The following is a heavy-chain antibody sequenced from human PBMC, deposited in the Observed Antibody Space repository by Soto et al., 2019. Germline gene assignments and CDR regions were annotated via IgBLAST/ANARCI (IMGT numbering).Heavy chain of an antibody. Sequence: SETLSLTCTVPGGSVNIGTYYWSWIRQPPGKGLEWIGFIHYSGSTNYNPSLKGRVTMSVDTSKNQFSLKLTSVTAADTAVYYCAASCVGCGGFNYYGMDVWGQGTTVT. J-gene: IGHJ6*02. V-gene: IGHV4-61*01. CDR2: IHYSGST. CDR3: AASCVGCGGFNYYGMDV. CDR1: GGSVNIGTYY. D-gene: IGHD2-21*01.